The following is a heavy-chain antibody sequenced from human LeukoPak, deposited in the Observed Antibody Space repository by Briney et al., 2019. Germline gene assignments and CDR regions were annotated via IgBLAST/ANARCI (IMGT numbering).Heavy chain of an antibody. Sequence: GGSLRLSCAVSGFIVTSNYMSWVRQAPGKGPEWLSVIYSDGTTYYADSVRGRFTISRDNSKNTLYLQMNSLRAEDTAVYYCARGPWGCGDALDVWVQGTMVSVSS. CDR3: ARGPWGCGDALDV. CDR1: GFIVTSNY. D-gene: IGHD2-15*01. CDR2: IYSDGTT. J-gene: IGHJ3*01. V-gene: IGHV3-53*01.